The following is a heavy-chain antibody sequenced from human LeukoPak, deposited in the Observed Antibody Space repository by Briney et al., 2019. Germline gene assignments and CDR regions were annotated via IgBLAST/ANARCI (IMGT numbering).Heavy chain of an antibody. J-gene: IGHJ3*02. V-gene: IGHV4-38-2*02. D-gene: IGHD3-22*01. CDR1: GYSISSGSY. CDR2: VYHSGST. CDR3: ARGPYSYDSSGAFDI. Sequence: SETLSLTCTVSGYSISSGSYWGWIRQPPGKGLEWIGSVYHSGSTYYNPSLKSRVTISVDTSKNQFSLKLDSVTAADTAVYFCARGPYSYDSSGAFDIWGQGTMVTVSS.